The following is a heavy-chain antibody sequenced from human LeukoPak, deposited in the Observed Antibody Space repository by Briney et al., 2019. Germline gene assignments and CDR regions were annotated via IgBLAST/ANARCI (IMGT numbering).Heavy chain of an antibody. CDR1: GFTFSGYW. CDR2: INSDGSST. V-gene: IGHV3-74*01. CDR3: ASEAYYDFWSGYGSFDY. J-gene: IGHJ4*02. D-gene: IGHD3-3*01. Sequence: GGSLRLSCAASGFTFSGYWMHWVRQAPGKGLVWVSRINSDGSSTSYADSVKGRFTISRDNAKNTLYLQMNSLRAEDTAVYYCASEAYYDFWSGYGSFDYWGQGTLVTVSS.